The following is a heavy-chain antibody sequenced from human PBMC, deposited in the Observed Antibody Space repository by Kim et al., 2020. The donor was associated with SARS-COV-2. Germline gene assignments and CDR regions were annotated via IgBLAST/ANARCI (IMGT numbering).Heavy chain of an antibody. D-gene: IGHD4-4*01. J-gene: IGHJ4*02. CDR3: TRDPDYSKGASFDY. Sequence: GGSLRLSCAASGFTFRTYWMHWVRQVPGKGLVWVSRINDDGSVTTYADSVKGRFTISTDNSKNMMYLQMHSLRAEDTAVYYCTRDPDYSKGASFDYWGQG. V-gene: IGHV3-74*01. CDR1: GFTFRTYW. CDR2: INDDGSVT.